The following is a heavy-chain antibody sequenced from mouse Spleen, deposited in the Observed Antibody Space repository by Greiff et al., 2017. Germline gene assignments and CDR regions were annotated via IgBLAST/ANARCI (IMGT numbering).Heavy chain of an antibody. CDR2: ISSGGSYT. Sequence: DVMLVESGGGLVKPGGSLKLSCAASGFTFSSYAMSWVRQTPEKRLEWVATISSGGSYTYYPDSVKGRFTISRDNAKNTLYLQMSSLRSEDTAMYYCARSGGSEFAYWGQGTLVTVSA. D-gene: IGHD1-1*02. V-gene: IGHV5-9-1*01. CDR1: GFTFSSYA. J-gene: IGHJ3*01. CDR3: ARSGGSEFAY.